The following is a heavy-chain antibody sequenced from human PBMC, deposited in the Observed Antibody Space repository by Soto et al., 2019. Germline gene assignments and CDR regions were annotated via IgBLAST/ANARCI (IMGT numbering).Heavy chain of an antibody. Sequence: SCKASGYTFTSYGMHWVRQTPGKGLEWVAFMSYDGSDTFYADSVKGRFTISRDNSKNTLFLHMSNLRAEDTAMYYCTIVRVADSALDHWGQGTLVTVSS. CDR1: GYTFTSYG. CDR2: MSYDGSDT. CDR3: TIVRVADSALDH. D-gene: IGHD3-10*02. V-gene: IGHV3-30*02. J-gene: IGHJ4*02.